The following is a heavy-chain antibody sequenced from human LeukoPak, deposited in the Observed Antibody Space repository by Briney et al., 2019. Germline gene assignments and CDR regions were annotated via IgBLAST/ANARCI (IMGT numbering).Heavy chain of an antibody. CDR3: ARDYTALGGYIDI. J-gene: IGHJ3*02. D-gene: IGHD5-18*01. CDR2: ISSSSSYI. V-gene: IGHV3-21*01. Sequence: GGSLRLSCAASGFTFSIYSMNWVRQAPGKGLEWVSSISSSSSYIYYADSVKGRFTISRDNAKNSLYLQMNSLRAEDTAVYYCARDYTALGGYIDIWGQGTMVTVSS. CDR1: GFTFSIYS.